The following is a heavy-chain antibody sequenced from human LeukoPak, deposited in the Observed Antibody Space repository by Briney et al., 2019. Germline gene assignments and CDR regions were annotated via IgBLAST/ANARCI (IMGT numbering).Heavy chain of an antibody. V-gene: IGHV3-48*01. CDR3: AKAVGSISWSFDY. J-gene: IGHJ4*02. CDR1: GFTFSSYS. D-gene: IGHD6-13*01. Sequence: GGSLKLSCAASGFTFSSYSMNWVRQAPGKGLEWVSYISSSSSTIYYADSVKGRFTISRDNAKNSLYLQMDSLRGDDAAVYYCAKAVGSISWSFDYWGQGTLVIVSS. CDR2: ISSSSSTI.